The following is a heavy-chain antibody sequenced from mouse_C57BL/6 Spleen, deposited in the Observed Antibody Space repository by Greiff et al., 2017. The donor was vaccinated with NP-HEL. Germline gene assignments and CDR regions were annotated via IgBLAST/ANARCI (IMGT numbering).Heavy chain of an antibody. V-gene: IGHV1-4*01. CDR1: GYTFTSYT. Sequence: VQLQQSGAELARPGASVKMSCKASGYTFTSYTMHWVKQRPGQGLEWIGYINPSSGYTKYNQKFKDKATLTADKSSSTAYMQLSSLTSEDSAVYYCARPPLYYYGSSWDWYFDVWGTGTTVTVSS. D-gene: IGHD1-1*01. CDR2: INPSSGYT. J-gene: IGHJ1*03. CDR3: ARPPLYYYGSSWDWYFDV.